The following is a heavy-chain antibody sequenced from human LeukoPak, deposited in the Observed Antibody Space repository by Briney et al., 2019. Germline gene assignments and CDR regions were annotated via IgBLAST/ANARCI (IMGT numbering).Heavy chain of an antibody. CDR2: IRPDGNNK. D-gene: IGHD1-26*01. V-gene: IGHV3-30*02. CDR1: GFTFSNYG. Sequence: PGGSLRLSCAASGFTFSNYGMHWVRQAPGKGLEWVTFIRPDGNNKYYADSVKGRFTISRDNSKNTLYLQMNSLRGEDTAVYDCARNRSGSSDFWGQGTLVTVSS. CDR3: ARNRSGSSDF. J-gene: IGHJ4*02.